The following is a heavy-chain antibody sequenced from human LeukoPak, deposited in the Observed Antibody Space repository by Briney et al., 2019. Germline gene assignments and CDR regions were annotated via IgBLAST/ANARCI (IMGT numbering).Heavy chain of an antibody. CDR1: GFTFSSYS. CDR3: ARQWLVNG. J-gene: IGHJ4*02. D-gene: IGHD6-19*01. Sequence: GGSLRLSCAASGFTFSSYSMNWVRQAPGKGLEWVSSISSSSSYIYYADSVKGRFTISRDNSKNTLYLQMNSLRDEDTAVYYCARQWLVNGWGQGTRVTVSS. V-gene: IGHV3-21*04. CDR2: ISSSSSYI.